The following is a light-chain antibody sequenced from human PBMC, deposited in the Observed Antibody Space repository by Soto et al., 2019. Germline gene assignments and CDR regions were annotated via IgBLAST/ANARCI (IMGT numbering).Light chain of an antibody. CDR1: QSISSW. J-gene: IGKJ1*01. V-gene: IGKV1-5*03. CDR3: QQYNSYPRT. Sequence: DIQMTQSPSTLSASVGDTVTITCRASQSISSWLAWYQQKPGKAPNLLIYKASSLETGVPFRFSGSGSGTEFTLTISDLQPDDFATYYCQQYNSYPRTFGQGTKVEVK. CDR2: KAS.